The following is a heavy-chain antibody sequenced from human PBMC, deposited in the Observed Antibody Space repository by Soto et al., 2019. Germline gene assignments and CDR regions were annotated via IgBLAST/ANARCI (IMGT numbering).Heavy chain of an antibody. D-gene: IGHD4-17*01. CDR3: ASKNPDYGDYAASDI. Sequence: QVQLVESGGGVVQPGRSLRLSCAASGFTFSNYGMHWVRQAPGKGLEWVAVISYDGIIKFYADSVKGRFTISRDNSKTTLYLQMNSLRAEDTAVYYCASKNPDYGDYAASDIWGQGTMVTVSS. J-gene: IGHJ3*02. CDR1: GFTFSNYG. V-gene: IGHV3-30*03. CDR2: ISYDGIIK.